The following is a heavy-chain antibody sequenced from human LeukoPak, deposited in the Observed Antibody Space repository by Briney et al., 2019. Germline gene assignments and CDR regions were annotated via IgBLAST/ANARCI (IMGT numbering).Heavy chain of an antibody. Sequence: PGGSLRLSCAASGFTFNVYNMNWVRQAPGKGLEWVSYISSGSTTIYYADSVKGRFTVSRDTAKNSLYLQMNSLRAEDTALYYCAKARGVWFQGAFDIWGQGTMVTVSS. J-gene: IGHJ3*02. CDR1: GFTFNVYN. CDR2: ISSGSTTI. CDR3: AKARGVWFQGAFDI. D-gene: IGHD2-8*01. V-gene: IGHV3-48*01.